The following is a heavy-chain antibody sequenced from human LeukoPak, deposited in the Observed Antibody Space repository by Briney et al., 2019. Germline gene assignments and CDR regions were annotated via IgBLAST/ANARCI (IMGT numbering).Heavy chain of an antibody. J-gene: IGHJ4*02. V-gene: IGHV7-4-1*02. Sequence: GASVKVSCKASGYTFTGYYMHWVRQAPGQGLEWMGWINTNTGNPTYAQGFTGRFVFSLDTSVSTAYLQISSLKAEDTAVYYCARDRGVLFRAVAGTEYWGQGTLVTVSS. CDR1: GYTFTGYY. CDR3: ARDRGVLFRAVAGTEY. CDR2: INTNTGNP. D-gene: IGHD6-19*01.